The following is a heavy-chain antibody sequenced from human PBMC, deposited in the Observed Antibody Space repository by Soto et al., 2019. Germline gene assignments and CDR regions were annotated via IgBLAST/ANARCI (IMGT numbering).Heavy chain of an antibody. CDR2: ISDYNGNT. CDR3: AREGYYSGSGTYSPPRYYGMDV. V-gene: IGHV1-18*01. Sequence: QVQLVQSGAEVRKPGASVKVSCKASGYTFSNYGLSWARQAPGQGLEWMGWISDYNGNTHYAQKFQGRLIMTTDTFTRTAYVELRSLTSDETAVYFCAREGYYSGSGTYSPPRYYGMDVWGQGTTVTVSS. J-gene: IGHJ6*02. CDR1: GYTFSNYG. D-gene: IGHD3-10*01.